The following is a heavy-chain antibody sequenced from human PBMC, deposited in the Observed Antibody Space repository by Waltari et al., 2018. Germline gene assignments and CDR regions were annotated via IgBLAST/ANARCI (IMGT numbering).Heavy chain of an antibody. CDR2: INHSRST. D-gene: IGHD5-12*01. V-gene: IGHV4-34*01. CDR3: ARSSGYSGYARF. CDR1: GGSFSGYY. Sequence: QVQLQQWGAGLLKPSETLSLTCAVYGGSFSGYYWSWIRQPPGKGLEWIGEINHSRSTNYTPSLKSRVTISVDTSKNQFSLKLSSVTAADTAVYYCARSSGYSGYARFWGQGTLVTVSS. J-gene: IGHJ4*02.